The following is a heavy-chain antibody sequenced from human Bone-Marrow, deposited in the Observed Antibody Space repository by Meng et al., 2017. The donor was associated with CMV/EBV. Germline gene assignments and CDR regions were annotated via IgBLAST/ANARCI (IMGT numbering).Heavy chain of an antibody. CDR1: GFTFIDYA. V-gene: IGHV3-30*09. CDR3: ARGRNTWNYFDF. Sequence: GESLKISCAASGFTFIDYAFHWVRQAPGKGLEWVAVISSDGNNDFYAGSVKGRFALSRDISKNTVYVQMSSLRVKDTAIYYCARGRNTWNYFDFRGQGALVTVSS. D-gene: IGHD1-20*01. CDR2: ISSDGNND. J-gene: IGHJ4*02.